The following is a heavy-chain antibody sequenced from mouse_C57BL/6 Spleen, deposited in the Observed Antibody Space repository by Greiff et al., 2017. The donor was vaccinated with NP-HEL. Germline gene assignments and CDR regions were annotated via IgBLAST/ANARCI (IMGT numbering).Heavy chain of an antibody. V-gene: IGHV1-54*01. D-gene: IGHD2-4*01. Sequence: QVQLKESGAELVRPGTSVKVSCKASGYAFTNYLIEWVKQRPGQGLEWIGVINPGSGGTNYNEKFKGKATLTADKSSSTAYMQLSSLTSEDSAVYFCARGGDYDAGVFAYWGQGTLVTVSA. J-gene: IGHJ3*01. CDR3: ARGGDYDAGVFAY. CDR2: INPGSGGT. CDR1: GYAFTNYL.